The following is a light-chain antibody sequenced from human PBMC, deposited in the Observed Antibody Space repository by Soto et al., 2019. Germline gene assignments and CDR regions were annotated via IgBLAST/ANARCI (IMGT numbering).Light chain of an antibody. Sequence: EFVLTQSPGTLSLSPGERATLSCRASQTVRNNYLAWYQQKPGQAPKLLIHDASSRATGIPDRFSGGGSGTDFILTISRLGPEDFAVYYCQQFSSYPLTFGGGTKVDIK. V-gene: IGKV3-20*01. J-gene: IGKJ4*01. CDR3: QQFSSYPLT. CDR1: QTVRNNY. CDR2: DAS.